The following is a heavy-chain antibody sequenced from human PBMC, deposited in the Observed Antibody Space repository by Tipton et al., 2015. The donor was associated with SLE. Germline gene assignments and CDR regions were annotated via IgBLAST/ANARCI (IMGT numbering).Heavy chain of an antibody. CDR2: INYSGST. J-gene: IGHJ4*02. D-gene: IGHD5-24*01. Sequence: TLSLTCTVSGGSVGNYYWNWIRQPPGKGLEWIGYINYSGSTNYNPSLKSRVTISVDTSKNQFSQKLSFVTAADTAVYYCARLEGDGYKWYFDFWGQGTLVTVST. V-gene: IGHV4-59*08. CDR1: GGSVGNYY. CDR3: ARLEGDGYKWYFDF.